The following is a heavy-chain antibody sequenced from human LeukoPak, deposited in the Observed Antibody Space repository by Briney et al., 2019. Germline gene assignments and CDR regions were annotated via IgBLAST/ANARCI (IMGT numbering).Heavy chain of an antibody. Sequence: GGSLRLSCAAPGFTFTTYAMSWVRQAPGKGLEWVSGISGLGDNTYYVDSVKGRFTISRDNAKNTLYLQMNSLRAEDTAVYYCAKGGANNLYYFDYWGQGTLVTVSS. CDR1: GFTFTTYA. V-gene: IGHV3-23*01. CDR3: AKGGANNLYYFDY. D-gene: IGHD1-26*01. CDR2: ISGLGDNT. J-gene: IGHJ4*02.